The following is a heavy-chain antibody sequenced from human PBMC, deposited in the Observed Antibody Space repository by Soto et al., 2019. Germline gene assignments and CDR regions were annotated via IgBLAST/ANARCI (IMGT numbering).Heavy chain of an antibody. Sequence: PSETLSLTCTVSGGSISSYYWSWIRQPPGKGLEWIGYIYYSGSTNYNPSLKSRVTISVDTSKNQFSLKLSSVTAADTAVYYCARLSSSGWYPSRSKYYFDYWGQGTLVTVSS. D-gene: IGHD6-19*01. J-gene: IGHJ4*02. CDR1: GGSISSYY. V-gene: IGHV4-59*08. CDR2: IYYSGST. CDR3: ARLSSSGWYPSRSKYYFDY.